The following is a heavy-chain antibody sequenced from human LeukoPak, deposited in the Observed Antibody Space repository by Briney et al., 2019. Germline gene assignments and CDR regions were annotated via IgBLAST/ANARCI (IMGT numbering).Heavy chain of an antibody. CDR1: GDSVSGNSVA. V-gene: IGHV6-1*01. CDR3: ARGRNYAFDY. CDR2: TFYRSKWYN. D-gene: IGHD1-7*01. Sequence: PSQTLSLTCAISGDSVSGNSVAWNWIRQSPSRGLEWLGRTFYRSKWYNDYAVSVKSRITINPDTSKNQFSLHLNSVTPEDAAVYYCARGRNYAFDYWGQGTLVTVSS. J-gene: IGHJ4*02.